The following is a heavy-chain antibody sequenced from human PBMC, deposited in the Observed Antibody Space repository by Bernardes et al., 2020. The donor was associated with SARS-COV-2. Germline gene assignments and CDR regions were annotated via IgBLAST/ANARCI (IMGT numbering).Heavy chain of an antibody. V-gene: IGHV3-33*01. J-gene: IGHJ6*02. D-gene: IGHD3-9*01. CDR3: ARDPQYYDILTGYFPGSYYYYYYGMDV. Sequence: GGSLRLSCAASGFTFSSYGMHWVRQAPGKGLEWVAVIWYDGSNKYYADSVKGRFTISRDNSKNTLYLQMNSLRAEDTAVYYCARDPQYYDILTGYFPGSYYYYYYGMDVWGQGTTVTVSS. CDR1: GFTFSSYG. CDR2: IWYDGSNK.